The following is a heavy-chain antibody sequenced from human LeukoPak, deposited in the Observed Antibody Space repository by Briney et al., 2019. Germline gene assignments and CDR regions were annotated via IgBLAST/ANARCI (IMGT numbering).Heavy chain of an antibody. CDR3: ERRRKEKKGVLDTFDI. D-gene: IGHD6-25*01. V-gene: IGHV4-59*08. Sequence: PSGTLCLTCTVSGFSLSSYSWSWIRQAPGKGLEWVGYISYSGSTNYNPALKSRVTISLDTSNNQFSLKLRAVTAADAAVDDCERRRKEKKGVLDTFDIWGQGTMVTVSS. CDR1: GFSLSSYS. CDR2: ISYSGST. J-gene: IGHJ3*02.